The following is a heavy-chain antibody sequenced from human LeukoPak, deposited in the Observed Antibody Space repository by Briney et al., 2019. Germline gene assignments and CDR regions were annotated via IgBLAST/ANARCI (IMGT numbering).Heavy chain of an antibody. CDR1: GFKFRSYE. CDR3: AREIVSAVAGNFDY. Sequence: PPGGSLRLSCAASGFKFRSYEMNWVRQAPGKGLEWVSYISNTDETRTYADSVKGRFTISRDNAKNSLHLEMNSLRAEDTAVYYCAREIVSAVAGNFDYWGQGTLVTVSS. CDR2: ISNTDETR. D-gene: IGHD6-19*01. V-gene: IGHV3-48*03. J-gene: IGHJ4*02.